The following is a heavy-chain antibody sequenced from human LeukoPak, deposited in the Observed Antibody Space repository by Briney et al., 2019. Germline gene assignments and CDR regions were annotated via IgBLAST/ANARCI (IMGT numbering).Heavy chain of an antibody. J-gene: IGHJ4*02. CDR3: ARGGSYGDY. CDR2: VNPDGSSI. V-gene: IGHV3-74*01. D-gene: IGHD3-16*01. Sequence: GGSLRLSCAASGFTFSNYWMHWVRQVPEKGLVWVSRVNPDGSSITYANSVKGRFASSRDNAKNTLYLQMNRLRLEDTAVYYCARGGSYGDYWGQGVLVTVSS. CDR1: GFTFSNYW.